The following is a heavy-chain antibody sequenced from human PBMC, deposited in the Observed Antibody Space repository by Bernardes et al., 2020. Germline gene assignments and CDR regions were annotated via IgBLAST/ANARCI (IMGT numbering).Heavy chain of an antibody. CDR3: ARAIGGTRTDALDI. D-gene: IGHD1-26*01. J-gene: IGHJ3*02. CDR2: ISGKSDKS. V-gene: IGHV3-9*01. Sequence: GGSLRLSCAASGFTFGDYAMHWVRQAPGKGLEWVSGISGKSDKSGYADSVRGRFTISRDNANNALCLQMSSLRADETALYYCARAIGGTRTDALDIWGKGAMVTVS. CDR1: GFTFGDYA.